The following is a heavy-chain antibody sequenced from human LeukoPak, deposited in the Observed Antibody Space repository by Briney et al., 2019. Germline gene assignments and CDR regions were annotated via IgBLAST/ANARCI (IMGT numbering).Heavy chain of an antibody. CDR2: ICYDGSEK. V-gene: IGHV3-30*02. CDR3: AKGSYYCSDSCPQYYYYMDV. CDR1: GFTFSRHG. Sequence: GGSLRLSCAAPGFTFSRHGMHWVRHAPGNGLEWVAFICYDGSEKYYANSVKGRFIISRDNSENTLYLQLNSLRPEDTAVYYCAKGSYYCSDSCPQYYYYMDVWGKGTTVIVSS. D-gene: IGHD2-15*01. J-gene: IGHJ6*03.